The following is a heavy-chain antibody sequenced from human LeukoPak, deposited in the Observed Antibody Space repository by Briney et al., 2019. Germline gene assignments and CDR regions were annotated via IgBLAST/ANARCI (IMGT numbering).Heavy chain of an antibody. CDR3: AKDHVVVAAGFDP. J-gene: IGHJ5*02. CDR2: IYSNGNT. V-gene: IGHV3-66*01. D-gene: IGHD2-15*01. CDR1: GFTVSSNY. Sequence: GGSLRLSCAASGFTVSSNYMNWVRQAPGKGLEWVSMIYSNGNTFYTDSVKGRFTISRDNSKNTLDLQMSSLRAEDTAVYYCAKDHVVVAAGFDPWGQGTLVTVSS.